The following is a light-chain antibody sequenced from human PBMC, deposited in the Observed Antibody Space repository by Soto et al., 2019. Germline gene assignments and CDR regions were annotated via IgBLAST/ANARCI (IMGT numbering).Light chain of an antibody. Sequence: QSLVTQAPSASGTPGQRVTISCSGRSSNIGSNTVYWYQQLPGTAPKLLIYSNNQRPSGVPERFSGSQSGTSASLAINGLQSEDEAEYYCAVWDDSLNGVVFGGGTKVTVL. J-gene: IGLJ2*01. CDR2: SNN. V-gene: IGLV1-44*01. CDR3: AVWDDSLNGVV. CDR1: SSNIGSNT.